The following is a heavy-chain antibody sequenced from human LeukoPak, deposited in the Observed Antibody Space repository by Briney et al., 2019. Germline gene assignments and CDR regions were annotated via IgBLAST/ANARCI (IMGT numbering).Heavy chain of an antibody. CDR1: GGSISSYY. V-gene: IGHV4-59*01. Sequence: SETLSLTCTVSGGSISSYYWSWIRQPPGKGLEWIGYIYYSGSTNYNPSLKSRVTISVDTSKNQFSLKLSSVTAADTAVYYCARDKGSGSRYHHPFFDYWGQGTLVTVSS. D-gene: IGHD1-26*01. J-gene: IGHJ4*02. CDR2: IYYSGST. CDR3: ARDKGSGSRYHHPFFDY.